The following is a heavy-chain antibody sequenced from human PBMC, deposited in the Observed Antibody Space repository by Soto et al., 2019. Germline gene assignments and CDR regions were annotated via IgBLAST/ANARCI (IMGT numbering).Heavy chain of an antibody. CDR1: GGSISGHY. CDR3: ARVGSSGWSPDY. Sequence: QVQLQESGPGLVKPSETLSLTCTVSGGSISGHYWIWIRQPPGKGLEWIGYIFYTGSTNYNPSLKSRVTISVDTSQNQFSLKLSSVTAADTAVYYCARVGSSGWSPDYWGPGTLVTVSS. J-gene: IGHJ4*02. CDR2: IFYTGST. D-gene: IGHD6-19*01. V-gene: IGHV4-59*11.